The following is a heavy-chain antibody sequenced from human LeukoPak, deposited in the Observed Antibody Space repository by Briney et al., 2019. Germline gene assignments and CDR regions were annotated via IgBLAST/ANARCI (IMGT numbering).Heavy chain of an antibody. CDR1: GFTFSSYD. V-gene: IGHV3-13*01. D-gene: IGHD3-22*01. J-gene: IGHJ4*02. CDR3: ARARYDSSGYSFDY. CDR2: IGTAGDT. Sequence: GGSLRLSCAASGFTFSSYDMHCVRQATGKCMEWVSVIGTAGDTYYPGSMKGRFTISRENAKNSLYLQMNSLRAGDTAVYYCARARYDSSGYSFDYWGQGTLVTVSS.